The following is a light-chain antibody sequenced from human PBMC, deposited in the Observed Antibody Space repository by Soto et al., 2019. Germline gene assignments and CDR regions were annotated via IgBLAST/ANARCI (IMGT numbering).Light chain of an antibody. CDR1: QSISNN. CDR2: GAS. J-gene: IGKJ2*01. Sequence: EVVMTQSPATLSVSPGERATLSCKASQSISNNLAWYQQKPGQAPSLLIYGASTRATVLPGRFSGSGSGTEFTLTISSLQPEDFAVYYCQQYNYWPYTFGQGSKLE. CDR3: QQYNYWPYT. V-gene: IGKV3-15*01.